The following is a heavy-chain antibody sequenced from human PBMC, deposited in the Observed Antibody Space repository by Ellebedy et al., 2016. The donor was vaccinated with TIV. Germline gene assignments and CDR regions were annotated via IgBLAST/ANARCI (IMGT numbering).Heavy chain of an antibody. D-gene: IGHD1-1*01. CDR3: ARVPHDAWVQQSYIDY. Sequence: MPGGSLRLSCAVYGGSFSTYYWSWIRQPPGKGLEWLGEITPSGSTSFNPSLKSRVTISVDTSKNQFSLKLSSGTAADAAVYYCARVPHDAWVQQSYIDYWGQGTLVTVSS. CDR2: ITPSGST. V-gene: IGHV4-34*01. CDR1: GGSFSTYY. J-gene: IGHJ4*02.